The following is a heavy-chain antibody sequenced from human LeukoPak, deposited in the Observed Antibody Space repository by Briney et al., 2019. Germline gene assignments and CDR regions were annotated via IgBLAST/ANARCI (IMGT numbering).Heavy chain of an antibody. CDR1: GYTFTGYY. J-gene: IGHJ5*02. V-gene: IGHV1-2*02. CDR2: INPNSGGT. D-gene: IGHD3-10*01. CDR3: ARAPPTYYYGSGSYWAQNWFDP. Sequence: ASVKVSCKASGYTFTGYYMHWVRQAPGQGLEWMGWINPNSGGTNYAQKFQGRVTMTRDTSISTAYMELSRLRSDDTAVYYCARAPPTYYYGSGSYWAQNWFDPWGQGTLVTVSS.